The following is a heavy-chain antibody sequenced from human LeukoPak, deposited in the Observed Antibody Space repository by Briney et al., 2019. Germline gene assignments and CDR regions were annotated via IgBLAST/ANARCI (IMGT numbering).Heavy chain of an antibody. CDR3: ARVGSYDILTGYYPFSSNAARSYFDY. Sequence: PSETLSLTCAVYGGSFSGYYWSWIRQPPGKGLEWIGEINHSGSTNYNPSLKSRVTISVDTSKNQFSLKLSSVTAADTAVYYCARVGSYDILTGYYPFSSNAARSYFDYWGQGTLVTVSS. J-gene: IGHJ4*02. V-gene: IGHV4-34*01. CDR1: GGSFSGYY. CDR2: INHSGST. D-gene: IGHD3-9*01.